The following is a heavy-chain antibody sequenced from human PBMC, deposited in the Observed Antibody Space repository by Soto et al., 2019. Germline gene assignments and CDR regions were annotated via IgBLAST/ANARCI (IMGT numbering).Heavy chain of an antibody. D-gene: IGHD2-2*01. J-gene: IGHJ1*01. CDR1: GFTVSINY. V-gene: IGHV3-66*01. CDR2: IYSGGST. CDR3: ARDDRYQGLN. Sequence: DGQRVASGGGLVQPGGSLRLSCAASGFTVSINYRSWVRQAPGKGLEWFSVIYSGGSTYYADSVKGSFTISRDNSKNTLYLQMNSLRAEDTAVYYCARDDRYQGLNWGQGTLVTVSS.